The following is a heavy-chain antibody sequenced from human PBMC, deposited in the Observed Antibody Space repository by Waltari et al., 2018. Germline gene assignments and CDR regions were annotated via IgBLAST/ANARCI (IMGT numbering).Heavy chain of an antibody. CDR1: AGSVNRGSPY. CDR2: IMSRGGT. V-gene: IGHV4-61*01. Sequence: QVQLQESCPGLVKPSVTLSLTCTVSAGSVNRGSPYCCWIRKHTGEGLEVIGYIMSRGGTNHIPSLKIRVTIAADTSKNQLSLKLSTVTAADAAVYYGAREVRDYYMDVWGKGTTVTVSS. J-gene: IGHJ6*03. CDR3: AREVRDYYMDV.